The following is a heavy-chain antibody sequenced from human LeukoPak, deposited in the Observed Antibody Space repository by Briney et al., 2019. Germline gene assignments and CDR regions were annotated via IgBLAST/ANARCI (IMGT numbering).Heavy chain of an antibody. CDR1: GGSISSYY. J-gene: IGHJ3*02. Sequence: PSETLSLTCTVSGGSISSYYWSWIRQPPGKGLEWIGYIYYSGSTNYNPSLKSRVTISVDTSKNQFSLKLSSVTAADTAVYYCARAENHIVVVPAAMEGAFDIWGQGTMVTVSS. D-gene: IGHD2-2*01. CDR2: IYYSGST. CDR3: ARAENHIVVVPAAMEGAFDI. V-gene: IGHV4-59*01.